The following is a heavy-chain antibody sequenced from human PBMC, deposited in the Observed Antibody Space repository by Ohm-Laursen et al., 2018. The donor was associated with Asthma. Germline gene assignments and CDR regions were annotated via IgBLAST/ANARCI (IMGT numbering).Heavy chain of an antibody. V-gene: IGHV4-39*01. D-gene: IGHD4-11*01. CDR2: MYYTGVT. CDR1: GGSISNADYF. Sequence: TLSLTCTVSGGSISNADYFWGWIRQSPETGLEWIGTMYYTGVTNYNPSLRSRATIFVDTYMNQFSLQLRSVTATDTAIYYCARLPTDYSIDYWGPGSLVTVSS. J-gene: IGHJ4*02. CDR3: ARLPTDYSIDY.